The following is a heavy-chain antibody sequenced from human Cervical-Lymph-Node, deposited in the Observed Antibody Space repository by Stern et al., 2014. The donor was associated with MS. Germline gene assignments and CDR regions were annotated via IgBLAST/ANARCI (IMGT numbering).Heavy chain of an antibody. CDR3: ARETGGYTYGDTDFFDY. Sequence: QVQLVESGPGLVKPSQTLSLTCIVSGGSISSGSFYWNWIRQPAGKGLEWIGRIYSSGSTNYNPYLKSRVTISGDTSKNQFSLKLISRTAADTAVYYCARETGGYTYGDTDFFDYWGQGALVTVSS. V-gene: IGHV4-61*02. D-gene: IGHD5-18*01. J-gene: IGHJ4*02. CDR1: GGSISSGSFY. CDR2: IYSSGST.